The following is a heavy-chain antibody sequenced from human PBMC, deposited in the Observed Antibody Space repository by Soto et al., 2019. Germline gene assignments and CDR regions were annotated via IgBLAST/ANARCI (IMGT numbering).Heavy chain of an antibody. D-gene: IGHD3-3*01. J-gene: IGHJ5*02. CDR1: GGSISSGDYY. CDR2: IYYSGST. Sequence: SETLSLTCTVSGGSISSGDYYWSWIRQPPGKGLEWIGYIYYSGSTYYNPSLKSRVTISVDTSKNQFSLKLSSVTAADTAVYYCARRRTTIFGVASSIDPWGQGTLVTVSS. V-gene: IGHV4-30-4*01. CDR3: ARRRTTIFGVASSIDP.